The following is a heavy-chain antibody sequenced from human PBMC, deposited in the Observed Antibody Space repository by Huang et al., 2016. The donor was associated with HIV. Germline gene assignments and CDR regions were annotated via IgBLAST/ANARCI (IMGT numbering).Heavy chain of an antibody. Sequence: QVQLVQSGAEVKKPGASVKVSCKTSGYTFTSYSINWVRQAPGQGLEWMGIINPDVDSTSYAPKFQGRVTMTRDTSTSTVYMELSSLRSEDTAMYYCAREGQGYAMDVWGQGTTVTVSS. CDR2: INPDVDST. CDR1: GYTFTSYS. CDR3: AREGQGYAMDV. V-gene: IGHV1-46*01. J-gene: IGHJ6*02.